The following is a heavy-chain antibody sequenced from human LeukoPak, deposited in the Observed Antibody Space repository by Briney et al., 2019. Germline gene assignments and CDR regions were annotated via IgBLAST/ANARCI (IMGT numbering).Heavy chain of an antibody. Sequence: SVKVSCKAPGGTFSSYAISWVRQAPGQGLEWMGGIIPIFGTANYAQKFQGRVTITADESTSTAYMELSSLRSEDTAVYYCARPESYCSGGSCYHSGYYYYGMDVWGQGTTVTVSS. V-gene: IGHV1-69*13. J-gene: IGHJ6*02. CDR2: IIPIFGTA. CDR3: ARPESYCSGGSCYHSGYYYYGMDV. CDR1: GGTFSSYA. D-gene: IGHD2-15*01.